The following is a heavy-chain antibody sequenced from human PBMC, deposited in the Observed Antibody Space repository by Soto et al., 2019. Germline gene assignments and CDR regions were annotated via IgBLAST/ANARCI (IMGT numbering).Heavy chain of an antibody. Sequence: EVQLLESGGGLVQPGGSLRLTCVGSGFTFRNQDMRWVRQAPGKGLEWVSGISGRGGGTYYADPVKGRFTISRDNSKNTLYLQMNNLRANDTAVYYCAKDRQFRSYYESAGHYNDWGQGTLVTVSS. CDR1: GFTFRNQD. CDR2: ISGRGGGT. V-gene: IGHV3-23*01. CDR3: AKDRQFRSYYESAGHYND. D-gene: IGHD3-22*01. J-gene: IGHJ4*02.